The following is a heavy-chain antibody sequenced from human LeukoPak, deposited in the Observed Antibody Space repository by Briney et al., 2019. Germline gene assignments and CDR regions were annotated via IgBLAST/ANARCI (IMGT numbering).Heavy chain of an antibody. V-gene: IGHV3-23*01. Sequence: GGSLRLSCAASGFTFSSNAMTWVRQAPGKGLEWVSGISGTGHSTYYADSVKGRFTISRDNSKNTLYLQMNSLRAEDTAVYYCALDQGSSAYWGQGTLVTVSS. J-gene: IGHJ4*02. CDR1: GFTFSSNA. CDR2: ISGTGHST. D-gene: IGHD6-25*01. CDR3: ALDQGSSAY.